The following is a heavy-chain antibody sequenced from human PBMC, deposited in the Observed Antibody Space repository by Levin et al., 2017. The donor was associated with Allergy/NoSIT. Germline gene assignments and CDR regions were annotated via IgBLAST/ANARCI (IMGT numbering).Heavy chain of an antibody. J-gene: IGHJ3*02. Sequence: GESLKISCKGSGYSFSSYWIGWVRQMPGKGLEWMGIIYPSDSDTRYSPSFQGQVSISVDKSISTAYLQWSSLKASDTAMYYCPRPRSIALPNDAFDIWGQGTMVTVSS. CDR2: IYPSDSDT. CDR1: GYSFSSYW. CDR3: PRPRSIALPNDAFDI. V-gene: IGHV5-51*01. D-gene: IGHD6-6*01.